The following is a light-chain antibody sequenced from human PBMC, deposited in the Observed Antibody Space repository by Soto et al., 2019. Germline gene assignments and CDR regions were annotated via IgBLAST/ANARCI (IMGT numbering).Light chain of an antibody. CDR1: QSVSSY. CDR2: GAS. J-gene: IGKJ5*01. CDR3: QQYGST. V-gene: IGKV3-20*01. Sequence: EIVFTQSPATLSFSPRERATLSCRASQSVSSYLAWYQQKPGQAPRLLIYGASSRATGIPDRFSGSGSGTDFTLTISRLEPEDSAVYYCQQYGSTFGQGTRLEIK.